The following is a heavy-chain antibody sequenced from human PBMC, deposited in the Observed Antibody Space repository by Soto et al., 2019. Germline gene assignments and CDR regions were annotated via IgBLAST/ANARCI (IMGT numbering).Heavy chain of an antibody. J-gene: IGHJ4*02. CDR3: AKGSDYGDFNFDY. D-gene: IGHD4-17*01. CDR1: GGTFSSYT. Sequence: KVSCEASGGTFSSYTISWVRQAPGQGLEWMGRIIPILGIANYAQKFQGRVTITADKSTSTAYMELSSLRSEDTAVYYCAKGSDYGDFNFDYWGQGSLVTVSS. V-gene: IGHV1-69*02. CDR2: IIPILGIA.